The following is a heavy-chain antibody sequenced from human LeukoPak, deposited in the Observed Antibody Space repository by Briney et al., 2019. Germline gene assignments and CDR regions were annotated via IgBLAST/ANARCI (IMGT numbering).Heavy chain of an antibody. Sequence: ASVKDSCKASGYTFISYGIGWVRQAPGQGLEWMGWISPYNGNTKYAQKLQGRVTMTTDTSTNTAYMELRSLRSDDTAVYYCARDCSGGSCHLDYWGQGTLVTVSS. CDR2: ISPYNGNT. CDR1: GYTFISYG. J-gene: IGHJ4*02. CDR3: ARDCSGGSCHLDY. V-gene: IGHV1-18*01. D-gene: IGHD2-15*01.